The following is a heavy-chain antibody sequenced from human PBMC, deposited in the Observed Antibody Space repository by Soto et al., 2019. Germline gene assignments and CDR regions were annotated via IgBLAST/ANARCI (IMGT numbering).Heavy chain of an antibody. D-gene: IGHD5-12*01. Sequence: SETLSLTCTVSGGSISSYYWSWIRQPPGKGLEWIGYIYYSGSTNYNPSLKSRVTISVDTSKNQFSLKLSSVTAADTAVYYCAREKLGGYSGYDRLFDYWGQGTLVTV. J-gene: IGHJ4*02. CDR2: IYYSGST. CDR1: GGSISSYY. CDR3: AREKLGGYSGYDRLFDY. V-gene: IGHV4-59*01.